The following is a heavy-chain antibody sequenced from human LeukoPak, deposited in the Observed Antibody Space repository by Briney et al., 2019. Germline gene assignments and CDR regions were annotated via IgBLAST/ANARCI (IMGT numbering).Heavy chain of an antibody. J-gene: IGHJ4*02. CDR2: ISYDGSNK. V-gene: IGHV3-30-3*01. CDR1: GFTFSSYA. Sequence: GGSLRLSCAASGFTFSSYAMHWVRQAPGKGLEWVAVISYDGSNKYYADSVRGRFTISRDNSKNTLYLQTNSLRAEDTAVYYCARDYGGPPIVGDSYYFDYWGQGTLVTVSS. CDR3: ARDYGGPPIVGDSYYFDY. D-gene: IGHD1-26*01.